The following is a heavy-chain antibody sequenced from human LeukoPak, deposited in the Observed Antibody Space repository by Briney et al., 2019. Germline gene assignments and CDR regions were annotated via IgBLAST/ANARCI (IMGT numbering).Heavy chain of an antibody. CDR1: GGTFSSYA. D-gene: IGHD2-21*02. CDR2: IIPIFGTA. J-gene: IGHJ6*02. Sequence: GASVKLSCKASGGTFSSYAISWVRQAPGQGLEWMGGIIPIFGTANYAQKFQGRVTITADESTSTAYMELSSLRSEDTAVYYCAIPYCGGDCYSGVYYYGMDVWGQGTTVTVSS. V-gene: IGHV1-69*13. CDR3: AIPYCGGDCYSGVYYYGMDV.